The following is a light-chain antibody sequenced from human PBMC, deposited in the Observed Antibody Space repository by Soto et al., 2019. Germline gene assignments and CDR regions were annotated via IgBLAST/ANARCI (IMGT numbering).Light chain of an antibody. J-gene: IGKJ1*01. CDR3: QKYNSAPWT. V-gene: IGKV1-27*01. Sequence: DIQLTQSPSSLSASVGDRVTITCRASQDISNYLAWYQQKPGKVLNLLMYGESALRSGVPSRFSGSGSGTDFTLTISSLQPEDVATYYCQKYNSAPWTFGQGTKVEIK. CDR1: QDISNY. CDR2: GES.